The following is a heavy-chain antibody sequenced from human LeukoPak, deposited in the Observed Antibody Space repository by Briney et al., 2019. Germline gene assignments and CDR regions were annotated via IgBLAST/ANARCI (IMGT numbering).Heavy chain of an antibody. D-gene: IGHD3-3*01. J-gene: IGHJ6*03. V-gene: IGHV1-18*01. Sequence: ASVKVSCKASGGTFSSYGISWVRQAPGQGLEWMGWISAYNGNTNYVQRLQGRVTMTTDTSTSTAYMELRSLRSDDTAVYSCARVTYYDFWSGHNYYYYMDVWGKGTTVTVSS. CDR2: ISAYNGNT. CDR1: GGTFSSYG. CDR3: ARVTYYDFWSGHNYYYYMDV.